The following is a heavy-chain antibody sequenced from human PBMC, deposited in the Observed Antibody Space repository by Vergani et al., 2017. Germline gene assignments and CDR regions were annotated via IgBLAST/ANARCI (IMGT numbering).Heavy chain of an antibody. CDR1: GESIRSGSHY. V-gene: IGHV4-61*02. D-gene: IGHD2-15*01. CDR2: IHTGGST. CDR3: ARSRPYCTSGSCPAI. Sequence: QVKLQESGPGLLKPSQTLSLTCTVSGESIRSGSHYWSWIRQPAGKGPEWIGHIHTGGSTALNPSFKSRVSISVDTSKSQFSLNLNSVTVADTAVYYCARSRPYCTSGSCPAIWGQGTLVTVSA. J-gene: IGHJ4*02.